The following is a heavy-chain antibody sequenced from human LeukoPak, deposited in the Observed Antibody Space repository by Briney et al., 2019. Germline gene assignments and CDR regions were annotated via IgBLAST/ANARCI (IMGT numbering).Heavy chain of an antibody. J-gene: IGHJ3*02. D-gene: IGHD3-9*01. V-gene: IGHV3-23*01. CDR3: AKEGGGRLRYPLDAFDI. Sequence: PGGSLRLSCAASGFTFSSYAMSWVRQAPGKGLECISGFSGSGGSTYYADSVKGRFTISRDNSKNTLFLQMNSLRAEDTAVYYCAKEGGGRLRYPLDAFDIWGQGTMVTVSS. CDR2: FSGSGGST. CDR1: GFTFSSYA.